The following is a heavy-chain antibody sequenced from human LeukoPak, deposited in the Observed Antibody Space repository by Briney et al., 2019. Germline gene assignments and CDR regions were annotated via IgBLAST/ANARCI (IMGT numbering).Heavy chain of an antibody. CDR2: INPSGGST. D-gene: IGHD3-3*01. V-gene: IGHV1-46*01. CDR1: GYTFTSYY. CDR3: ARGPSPGGYDFWSGYYPFDY. Sequence: ASVKVSCKASGYTFTSYYMHWVRQAPGQGLEWMGIINPSGGSTSYAQKFQGRVTMTRDMSTSTVYMELSSLRSEDTAVYYCARGPSPGGYDFWSGYYPFDYWGQGTLVTVSS. J-gene: IGHJ4*02.